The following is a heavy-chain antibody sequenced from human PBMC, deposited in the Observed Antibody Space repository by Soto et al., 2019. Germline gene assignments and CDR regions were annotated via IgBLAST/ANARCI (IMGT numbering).Heavy chain of an antibody. Sequence: SETLSLTCTVSGGSISSSSYYWGWIRQPPGKGLEWIGSIYYSGSTYYNPSLKSRVTISVDTSKNQFSLKLSSVTAADTAVYYCATTSPGIRFLEWLSPYYYYMDVWGKGTTVTVSS. CDR2: IYYSGST. D-gene: IGHD3-3*01. J-gene: IGHJ6*03. CDR3: ATTSPGIRFLEWLSPYYYYMDV. V-gene: IGHV4-39*01. CDR1: GGSISSSSYY.